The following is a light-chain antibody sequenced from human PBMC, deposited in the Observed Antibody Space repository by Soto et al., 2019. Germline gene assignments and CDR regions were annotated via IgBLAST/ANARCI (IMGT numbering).Light chain of an antibody. CDR3: QQYNSYRT. Sequence: DIQMTHSPSALSASVGDIVTITCRASQSISSWLAWYQQKPGKAPKLLIYDASSLQSGVPSRFSGSGSGTEFTLTISSLQPDDFATYYCQQYNSYRTFGQGTKVDIK. J-gene: IGKJ1*01. V-gene: IGKV1-5*01. CDR1: QSISSW. CDR2: DAS.